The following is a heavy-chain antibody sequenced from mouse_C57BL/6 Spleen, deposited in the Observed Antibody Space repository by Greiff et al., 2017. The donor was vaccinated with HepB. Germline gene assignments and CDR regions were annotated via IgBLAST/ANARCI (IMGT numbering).Heavy chain of an antibody. Sequence: QVQLKQPGAELVKPGASVKVSCKASGYTFTSYWMHWVKQRPGQGLEWIGRIHPSDSDTNYNQKFKGKATLTVDKSSSTAYMQLSSLTSEDSAVYYCAIDYYGSYWYFDVWGTGTTVTVSS. CDR2: IHPSDSDT. J-gene: IGHJ1*03. CDR3: AIDYYGSYWYFDV. V-gene: IGHV1-74*01. CDR1: GYTFTSYW. D-gene: IGHD1-1*01.